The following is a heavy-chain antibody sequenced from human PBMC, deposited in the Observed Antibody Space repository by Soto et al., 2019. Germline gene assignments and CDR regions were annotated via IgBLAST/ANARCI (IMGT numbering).Heavy chain of an antibody. J-gene: IGHJ4*02. D-gene: IGHD3-22*01. CDR2: INAVNGNT. CDR3: ARVSGYYYPFDY. CDR1: GYTFTSYA. V-gene: IGHV1-3*05. Sequence: QVQLVQSGAEEKKPGASVKVSCKASGYTFTSYAMHWVRQAPGQRLEWMGWINAVNGNTKYSQKFQGRVTITRDTSASTAYMELSSLRSEDTAVYSCARVSGYYYPFDYWGQGTLVTVSS.